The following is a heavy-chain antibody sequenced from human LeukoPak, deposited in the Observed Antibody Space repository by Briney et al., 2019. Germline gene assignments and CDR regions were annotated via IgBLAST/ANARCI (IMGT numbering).Heavy chain of an antibody. V-gene: IGHV1-2*02. CDR1: GYTFTGYY. J-gene: IGHJ4*02. Sequence: ASVKVSCKASGYTFTGYYMHWVRRAPGQGLEWMGWINPNSGGTNYAQEFQGRVTMTRDTSISTAYMELSRLRSDDTAVYYCAREFRSSLDFDYWGQGTLVTVSS. CDR3: AREFRSSLDFDY. D-gene: IGHD6-13*01. CDR2: INPNSGGT.